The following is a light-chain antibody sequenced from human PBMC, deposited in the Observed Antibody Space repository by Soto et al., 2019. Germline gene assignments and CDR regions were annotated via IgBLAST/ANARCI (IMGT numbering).Light chain of an antibody. CDR2: GAS. Sequence: EIVMTQSPATLSVSPGERATLSCRASQSVSSNLAWYQQKPGQAPRLLIYGASTRATGIPARFSGSGSGTESTLTIRSLQSEDLAVYYCQQYNNWPPWTFGQGTKVDIK. V-gene: IGKV3-15*01. CDR3: QQYNNWPPWT. J-gene: IGKJ1*01. CDR1: QSVSSN.